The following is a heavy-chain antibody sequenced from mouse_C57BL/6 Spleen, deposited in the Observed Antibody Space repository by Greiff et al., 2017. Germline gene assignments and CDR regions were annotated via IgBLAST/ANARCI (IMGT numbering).Heavy chain of an antibody. D-gene: IGHD3-3*01. CDR1: GYTFTSYW. CDR3: ARCGTREYYFDY. V-gene: IGHV1-64*01. Sequence: QVQLQQPGAELVKPGASVKLSCKASGYTFTSYWMHWVKQRPGQGLEWIGMIHPNSGSTNYNEKFKSKATLTVDKSSSTAYMQLSRLTSEDAAVYYCARCGTREYYFDYWGQGTTVTVSS. J-gene: IGHJ2*01. CDR2: IHPNSGST.